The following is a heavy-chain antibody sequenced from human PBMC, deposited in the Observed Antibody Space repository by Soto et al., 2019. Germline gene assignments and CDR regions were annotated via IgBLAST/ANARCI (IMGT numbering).Heavy chain of an antibody. CDR3: ECRWFGELS. D-gene: IGHD3-10*01. CDR1: GFTFSSYA. J-gene: IGHJ5*02. CDR2: MSGSGGST. Sequence: EVQLLESGGGLVQPGGSLRLSCAASGFTFSSYAMSWVRQSPGKGLVWVSAMSGSGGSTYYADSVKGRFTISRDNSMDTLYLQMNNLRAEDTALDYYECRWFGELSWGQGTLFTVSS. V-gene: IGHV3-23*01.